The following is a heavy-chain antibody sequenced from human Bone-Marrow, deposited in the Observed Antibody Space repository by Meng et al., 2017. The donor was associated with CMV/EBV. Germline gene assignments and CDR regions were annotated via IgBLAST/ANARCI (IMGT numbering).Heavy chain of an antibody. V-gene: IGHV3-9*01. J-gene: IGHJ4*02. CDR2: ISWNSGTI. Sequence: SLKISCAASGFTFDDYAMHWVRQAPGKGLEWVSGISWNSGTIGYADSVKGRFTISRDNAKNSLYLQMNSLRAEDTAFYYCAKGRFEYTSSSIDYWGQGTRVTVSS. CDR1: GFTFDDYA. D-gene: IGHD6-6*01. CDR3: AKGRFEYTSSSIDY.